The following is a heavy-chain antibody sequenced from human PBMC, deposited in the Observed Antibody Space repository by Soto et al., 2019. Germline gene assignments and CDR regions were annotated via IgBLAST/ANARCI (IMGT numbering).Heavy chain of an antibody. CDR3: ARLCSTTSCSLDY. Sequence: QLQLQESGPGLVKPSETLSLTCSVSGGSISGNNYFWGWIRQPPGKGLEWIGSRFYSGSTYYNPSLKSRVTFSVDTSKNHVSLRLSSVTAADTAVYYCARLCSTTSCSLDYWGQGTLVTVSS. CDR2: RFYSGST. J-gene: IGHJ4*02. CDR1: GGSISGNNYF. V-gene: IGHV4-39*01. D-gene: IGHD2-2*01.